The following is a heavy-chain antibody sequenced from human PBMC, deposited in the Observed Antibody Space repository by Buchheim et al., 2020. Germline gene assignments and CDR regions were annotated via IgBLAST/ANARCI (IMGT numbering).Heavy chain of an antibody. CDR2: MNPGRGST. CDR1: GYTFNTYD. V-gene: IGHV1-8*01. CDR3: VRVLGGFSFGSRNFDY. Sequence: QVQLLQSGAEVKKPGASVKVSCKASGYTFNTYDINWVRQATGQGLEWMGWMNPGRGSTGYAQQFQGRVTMTRDVSINIAYLELSSLTSEDTAIYYCVRVLGGFSFGSRNFDYWGQGTL. J-gene: IGHJ4*02. D-gene: IGHD3-16*01.